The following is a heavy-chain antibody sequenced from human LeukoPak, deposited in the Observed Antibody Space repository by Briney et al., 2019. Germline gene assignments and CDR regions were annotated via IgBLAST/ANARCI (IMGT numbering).Heavy chain of an antibody. D-gene: IGHD3-22*01. V-gene: IGHV1-2*02. Sequence: ASVKVSCKASGYTFSGYYMHWARQAPGQGLEWMAWINPNSGDTNYAQKFQGRVTLTRDTSISTAYMELNSLISDDTAVYYCARDLTSSGSSGDYWGQGTLITVSS. CDR3: ARDLTSSGSSGDY. CDR1: GYTFSGYY. J-gene: IGHJ4*02. CDR2: INPNSGDT.